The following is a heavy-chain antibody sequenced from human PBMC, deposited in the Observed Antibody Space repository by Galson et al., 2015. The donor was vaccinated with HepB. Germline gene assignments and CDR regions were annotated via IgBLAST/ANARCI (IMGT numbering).Heavy chain of an antibody. Sequence: SLRLSCAASGFTFDDHTMQWVRQVPGKGLEWVSFISWDAVSTYYADSVKGRLTISRDNNKNSLYLQMNSLRTEDTAFYYCTKGFQSSGWYASDYWGQGTLVIVSS. CDR1: GFTFDDHT. CDR3: TKGFQSSGWYASDY. V-gene: IGHV3-43*01. D-gene: IGHD6-19*01. J-gene: IGHJ4*02. CDR2: ISWDAVST.